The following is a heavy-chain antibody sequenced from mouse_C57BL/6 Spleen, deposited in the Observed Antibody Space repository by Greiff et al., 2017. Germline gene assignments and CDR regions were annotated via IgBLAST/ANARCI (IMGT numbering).Heavy chain of an antibody. CDR3: AREDYYGRLDY. Sequence: VQLQQSGAELARPGASVKMSCKASGYTFTSYTMHWVKQRPGQGLEWIGYINPSSGYTKYNQKFKDKATLTADKSSSTAYMQLSSLTSEDSAVYYCAREDYYGRLDYWGQGTTLTVSS. J-gene: IGHJ2*01. D-gene: IGHD1-1*01. CDR1: GYTFTSYT. V-gene: IGHV1-4*01. CDR2: INPSSGYT.